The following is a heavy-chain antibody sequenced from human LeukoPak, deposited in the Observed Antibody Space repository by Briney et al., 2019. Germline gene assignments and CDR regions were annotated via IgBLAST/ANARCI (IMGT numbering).Heavy chain of an antibody. CDR1: GFTFSNAW. CDR3: STTYYYDSSEGD. V-gene: IGHV3-15*07. J-gene: IGHJ4*02. Sequence: PGGSLRLSCAASGFTFSNAWMNWVRQAPGKGLEWVGRIKSKTDGGTTDYAAPVKGRFTISRGDSKNTLYLQMNSLRTEDTAVYYCSTTYYYDSSEGDWGQGTLVTVSS. CDR2: IKSKTDGGTT. D-gene: IGHD3-22*01.